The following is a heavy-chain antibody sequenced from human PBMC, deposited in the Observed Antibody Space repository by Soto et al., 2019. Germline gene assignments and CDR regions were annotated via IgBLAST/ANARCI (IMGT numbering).Heavy chain of an antibody. Sequence: EVQLVECGGGLVQPGGSLRLSCAASGFTFSGYWMTWARQAPGKGLEWVAQIKDDGSEKFYVDSVKGRFTISRDNADNLLYLQMNSLRVEDTAVYFCARDGYCSGGRCYRRLDYWGQGTLVIVSS. J-gene: IGHJ4*02. CDR1: GFTFSGYW. D-gene: IGHD2-15*01. CDR2: IKDDGSEK. CDR3: ARDGYCSGGRCYRRLDY. V-gene: IGHV3-7*01.